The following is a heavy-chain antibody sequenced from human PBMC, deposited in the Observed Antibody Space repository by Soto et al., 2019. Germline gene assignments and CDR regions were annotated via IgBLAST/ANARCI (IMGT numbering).Heavy chain of an antibody. V-gene: IGHV3-48*02. CDR1: GFTFSSFS. D-gene: IGHD2-2*01. CDR3: VRDYQFAFDL. J-gene: IGHJ3*01. Sequence: GGSLRLSCAASGFTFSSFSMNWVRQAPGKGLEWLSNIRDSGNPTYYADSVRGRFTMSRDNAKNSLYLQMNSLRDEDTAVYYCVRDYQFAFDLWGQGTMVTVS. CDR2: IRDSGNPT.